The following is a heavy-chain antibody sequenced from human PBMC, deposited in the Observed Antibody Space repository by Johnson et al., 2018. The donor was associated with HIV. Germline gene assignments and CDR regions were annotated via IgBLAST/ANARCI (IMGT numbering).Heavy chain of an antibody. CDR1: GFTFSSYG. V-gene: IGHV3-33*01. CDR2: IWYDGSNK. Sequence: VQLVESGGGVVQPGRSLRLSCAASGFTFSSYGMQWVRQAPGKGLEWVAVIWYDGSNKDYADSVKGRFTLSRDNAKNSLYLQMNSLRAEDTAVYYCARGGRAHYGGNFGAFDIWGQGTMVTVSS. J-gene: IGHJ3*02. CDR3: ARGGRAHYGGNFGAFDI. D-gene: IGHD4-23*01.